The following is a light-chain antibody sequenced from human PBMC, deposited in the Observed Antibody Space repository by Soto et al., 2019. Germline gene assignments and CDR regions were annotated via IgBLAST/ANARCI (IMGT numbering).Light chain of an antibody. V-gene: IGKV1-39*01. J-gene: IGKJ1*01. CDR3: QQTYSAPPT. CDR2: AAS. Sequence: DIQMTQSPSSLSASVRDRVTISCRASQIISTYLNWYQQRAGLAPRLLIYAASSLQSGVPPRFSGSGSGTDFTLTISSLQPEDFETYFCQQTYSAPPTFGQGTKVEIX. CDR1: QIISTY.